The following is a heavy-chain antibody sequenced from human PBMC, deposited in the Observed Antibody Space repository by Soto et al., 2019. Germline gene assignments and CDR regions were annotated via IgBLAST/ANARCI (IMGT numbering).Heavy chain of an antibody. J-gene: IGHJ6*02. D-gene: IGHD6-6*01. Sequence: VKVSCKASGYTFTSYYMHWVRQAPGQGLEWMGIINPSGGSTSYAQKFQGRVTMTRDTSTSTVYMELSSLRSEDTAVYYCARGGGSSFPAPNYYYYGMDVWGQGTTVTVSS. CDR3: ARGGGSSFPAPNYYYYGMDV. CDR2: INPSGGST. V-gene: IGHV1-46*01. CDR1: GYTFTSYY.